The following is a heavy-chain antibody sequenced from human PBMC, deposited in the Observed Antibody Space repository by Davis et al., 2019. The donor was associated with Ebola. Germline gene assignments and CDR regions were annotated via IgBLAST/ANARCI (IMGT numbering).Heavy chain of an antibody. V-gene: IGHV4-34*01. CDR2: INHSGST. CDR3: ARGGSYRPYYFDY. CDR1: GGSFIDYY. D-gene: IGHD3-16*02. Sequence: PSETLSLTCAVYGGSFIDYYWTWIRQPPGEGLEWIGEINHSGSTNYNPSLKSRVTISVDTSKNQFSLKLSSVTAADTAVYYCARGGSYRPYYFDYWGQGTLVTVS. J-gene: IGHJ4*02.